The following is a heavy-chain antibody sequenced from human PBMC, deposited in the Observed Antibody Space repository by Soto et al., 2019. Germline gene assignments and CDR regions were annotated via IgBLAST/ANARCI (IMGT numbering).Heavy chain of an antibody. V-gene: IGHV4-30-2*01. CDR3: ARRLYSSSWYEGGFDY. D-gene: IGHD6-13*01. Sequence: QLQLQESGSGLVKPSQTLSLTCAVSGGSISSGGYSWSWIRQPPGKGLEWIGYIYHSGSTYYNPSLKSRVTISVDRPKNQFSLKLSSVTAADTAVYYCARRLYSSSWYEGGFDYRGQGTLVTVSS. CDR1: GGSISSGGYS. CDR2: IYHSGST. J-gene: IGHJ4*02.